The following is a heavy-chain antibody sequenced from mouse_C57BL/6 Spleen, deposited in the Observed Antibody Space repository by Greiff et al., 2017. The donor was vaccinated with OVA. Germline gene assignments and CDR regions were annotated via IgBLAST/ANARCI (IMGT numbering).Heavy chain of an antibody. D-gene: IGHD1-1*01. J-gene: IGHJ2*01. Sequence: QVQLQQSGAELVKPGASVKLSCKASGYTFTSYWMHWVKQRPGQGLEWIGMIHPNSGSTNYNEKFKSKATLTVDKSSSTAYMQLSSLTSEDSAVYYCARSRDYGSSYGYWGQGTTLTVSS. V-gene: IGHV1-64*01. CDR3: ARSRDYGSSYGY. CDR1: GYTFTSYW. CDR2: IHPNSGST.